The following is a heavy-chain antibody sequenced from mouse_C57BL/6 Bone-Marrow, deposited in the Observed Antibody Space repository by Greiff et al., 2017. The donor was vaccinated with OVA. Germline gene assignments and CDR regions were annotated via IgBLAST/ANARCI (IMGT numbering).Heavy chain of an antibody. J-gene: IGHJ3*01. CDR1: GYTFTSYG. D-gene: IGHD1-1*01. Sequence: QVHVKQSGAELARPGASVKLSCKASGYTFTSYGISWVKQRTGQGLEWIGEIYPRSGNTYYNEKFKGKATLTADKSSSTAYMELRSLTSEDSAVYFCASCFYYGSSAWFAYWGQGTLVTVSA. CDR2: IYPRSGNT. CDR3: ASCFYYGSSAWFAY. V-gene: IGHV1-81*01.